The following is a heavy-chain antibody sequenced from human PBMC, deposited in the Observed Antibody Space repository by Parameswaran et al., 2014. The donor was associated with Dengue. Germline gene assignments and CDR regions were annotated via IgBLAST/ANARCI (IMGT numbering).Heavy chain of an antibody. J-gene: IGHJ4*02. CDR3: ARDMRDSLDY. CDR2: INPNSGGT. Sequence: WVRQAPGQGLEWMGRINPNSGGTNSAQKFQGRVTMTRDTSISTAYMELSRLRSDDTAVYYCARDMRDSLDYWGQGTLVTVSS. V-gene: IGHV1-2*06.